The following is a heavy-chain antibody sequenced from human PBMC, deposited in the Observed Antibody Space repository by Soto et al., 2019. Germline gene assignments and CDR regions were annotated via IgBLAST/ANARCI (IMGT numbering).Heavy chain of an antibody. CDR3: ARCVIGADYFDY. V-gene: IGHV1-69*02. J-gene: IGHJ4*02. CDR1: GGTFITYT. D-gene: IGHD6-25*01. Sequence: QVQLVQSGAEVKKPGASVKVSCKASGGTFITYTISWVRQAPGQGLEGVGRIIPILGIANYAHKLQGRVTITADKFTSTDHMEVSKMRSDNTAVYYVARCVIGADYFDYWGQGTLVTVSS. CDR2: IIPILGIA.